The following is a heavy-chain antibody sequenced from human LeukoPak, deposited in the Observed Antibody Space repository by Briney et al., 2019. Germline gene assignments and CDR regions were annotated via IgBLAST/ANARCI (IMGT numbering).Heavy chain of an antibody. CDR2: MNPSDGTT. D-gene: IGHD2-15*01. CDR1: GYTFTSYY. CDR3: ARVFCGGGTCYSRGLIDS. Sequence: ASVKVSCKASGYTFTSYYMQWVRQAPGQGLEWMGIMNPSDGTTYYIQKFQGRVTITRDTSTSTVYMELSSLRSGDTAIYYCARVFCGGGTCYSRGLIDSWGQGTLVTVSS. J-gene: IGHJ4*02. V-gene: IGHV1-46*01.